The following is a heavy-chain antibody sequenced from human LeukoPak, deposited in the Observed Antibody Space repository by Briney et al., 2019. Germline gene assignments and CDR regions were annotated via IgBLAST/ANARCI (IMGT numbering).Heavy chain of an antibody. Sequence: GESLKISCKGSGYSFTSYWIGWVRQMPGKGLEWMGIIYPGDSDTRYSPSFQGQVTISADKSISTAYLQWSSLKASDTTMYYCARHAVAYDSSGYYGATWGQGTLVTVSS. CDR1: GYSFTSYW. CDR3: ARHAVAYDSSGYYGAT. CDR2: IYPGDSDT. J-gene: IGHJ4*02. V-gene: IGHV5-51*01. D-gene: IGHD3-22*01.